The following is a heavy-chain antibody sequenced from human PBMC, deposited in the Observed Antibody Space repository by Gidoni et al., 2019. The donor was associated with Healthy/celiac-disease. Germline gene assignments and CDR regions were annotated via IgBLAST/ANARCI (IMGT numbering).Heavy chain of an antibody. CDR3: ARRGFGDGEYFDY. J-gene: IGHJ4*02. CDR2: IDPRDSYT. Sequence: EVQLVQSGAEVKKPGESLRISCKGSGYSFTSYWISWVRQMPGKGLEWMGRIDPRDSYTTSSPSFQGHVTISADKSISTAYLQWSSLTASDTAMYYCARRGFGDGEYFDYWGQGPLVTVSS. CDR1: GYSFTSYW. V-gene: IGHV5-10-1*03. D-gene: IGHD3-16*01.